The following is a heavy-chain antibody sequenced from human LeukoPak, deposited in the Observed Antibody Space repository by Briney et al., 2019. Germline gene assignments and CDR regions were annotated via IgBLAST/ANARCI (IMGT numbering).Heavy chain of an antibody. CDR3: VKGFNWYFDL. CDR2: IWYDESIK. V-gene: IGHV3-33*06. Sequence: GGSLRLSCAASGFSFSDYGVHWVRQAPGKGLEWVAVIWYDESIKYYADSVKGRFTISRDNSRNTVYLQMNSLRAEDTAVYYCVKGFNWYFDLWGRGTLVTVSS. J-gene: IGHJ2*01. CDR1: GFSFSDYG.